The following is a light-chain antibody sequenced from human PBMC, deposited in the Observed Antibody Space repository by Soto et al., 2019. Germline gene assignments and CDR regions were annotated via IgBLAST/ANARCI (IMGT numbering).Light chain of an antibody. CDR2: EVT. V-gene: IGLV2-8*01. J-gene: IGLJ3*02. CDR1: GSDVGGYNS. Sequence: QSVLTQPPSASGSPGQSVTISCTGTGSDVGGYNSVAWYQQHPGKAPKLMIYEVTKRPSGVPDRFSGSKSGNTASLTVSGLQAEDEADYYCSSYAGSKSLVFGGGTKLTVL. CDR3: SSYAGSKSLV.